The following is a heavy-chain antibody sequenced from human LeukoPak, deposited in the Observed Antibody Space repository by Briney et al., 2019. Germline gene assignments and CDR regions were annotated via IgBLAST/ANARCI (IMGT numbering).Heavy chain of an antibody. Sequence: PGGSLRLSCAASGFTFSSYWMSWVRQAPGKGLEWVANIKQDGSEKYYVDSVKGRFTISRDNSKNTLYLQMNSLRAEDTAVYYCAKGGGPIDYWGQGTLVTVTS. J-gene: IGHJ4*02. D-gene: IGHD1-26*01. CDR1: GFTFSSYW. V-gene: IGHV3-7*01. CDR2: IKQDGSEK. CDR3: AKGGGPIDY.